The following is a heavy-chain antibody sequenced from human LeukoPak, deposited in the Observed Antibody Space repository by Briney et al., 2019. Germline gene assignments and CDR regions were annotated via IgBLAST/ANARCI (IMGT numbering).Heavy chain of an antibody. CDR1: GFTFSSYW. J-gene: IGHJ4*02. CDR2: IKQDGSEK. D-gene: IGHD3-9*01. CDR3: ARSVWYFDSSTFYYFDS. V-gene: IGHV3-7*01. Sequence: GGSLRLSCAASGFTFSSYWMSWVRQAPGKGLEWVDNIKQDGSEKYYVDSVKGRFTISRDNAKNSLYLQMNSLRAEDTAVYYCARSVWYFDSSTFYYFDSWGQGTLVTVSS.